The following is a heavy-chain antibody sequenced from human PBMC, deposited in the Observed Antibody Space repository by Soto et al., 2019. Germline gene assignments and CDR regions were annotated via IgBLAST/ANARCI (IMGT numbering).Heavy chain of an antibody. V-gene: IGHV4-59*08. D-gene: IGHD2-15*01. CDR3: ARRIGRNFYYMDV. CDR1: GGSISIYY. Sequence: PSETLSLTCTVSGGSISIYYWSWIRQPPGKGLEWIGYIYYSGSTNYNPSLKSRVTISVDTSKNQFSLKLSSVTAADTAVYYCARRIGRNFYYMDVWGKGTTVTVSS. J-gene: IGHJ6*03. CDR2: IYYSGST.